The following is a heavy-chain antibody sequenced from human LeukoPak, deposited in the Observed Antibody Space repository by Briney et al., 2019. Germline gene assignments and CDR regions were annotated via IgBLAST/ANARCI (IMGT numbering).Heavy chain of an antibody. CDR1: GGSIRSNSYY. CDR3: ARQEGVSYFSSGSYFDS. J-gene: IGHJ4*02. V-gene: IGHV4-39*01. D-gene: IGHD3-10*01. Sequence: SETLSLTCTISGGSIRSNSYYWGWIRQPPGKGLEWSGSIYYSGSTYYSPSLKSRVTISVDSSKNQFSLKLSSVTAADTAVYHCARQEGVSYFSSGSYFDSWGQGALVTVPS. CDR2: IYYSGST.